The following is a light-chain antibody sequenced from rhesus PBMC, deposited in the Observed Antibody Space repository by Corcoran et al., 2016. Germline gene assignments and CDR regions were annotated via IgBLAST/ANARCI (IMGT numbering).Light chain of an antibody. V-gene: IGKV3-24*04. Sequence: EIVMTQSPATLALSPGERVTLSCRASQSVSSYLAWYQQKPGQAPRLLIYGASSRATGIPDRFSGSGSGTEFTLTISSLEPEDVGVYFCLQSSNWPYSFGQGTKVEIK. CDR2: GAS. J-gene: IGKJ2*01. CDR1: QSVSSY. CDR3: LQSSNWPYS.